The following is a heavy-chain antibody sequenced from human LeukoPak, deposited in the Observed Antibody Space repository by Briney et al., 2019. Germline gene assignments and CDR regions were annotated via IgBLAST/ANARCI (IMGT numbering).Heavy chain of an antibody. V-gene: IGHV3-33*01. CDR2: IWYDGSKK. J-gene: IGHJ4*02. CDR1: GFTFSTYG. D-gene: IGHD4-17*01. Sequence: QPGGSLRLSCAASGFTFSTYGMNGVRQAPGKGLEWVAVIWYDGSKKYYADSVKGRFTISRDNSKNTLYLQMNSLRAEDTAVYYCARDGDFEKPFFDYWGQGTLVTVSS. CDR3: ARDGDFEKPFFDY.